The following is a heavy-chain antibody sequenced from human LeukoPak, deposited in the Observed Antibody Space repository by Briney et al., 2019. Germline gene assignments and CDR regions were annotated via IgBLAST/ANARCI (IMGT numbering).Heavy chain of an antibody. CDR3: ARGVEMATTTGFDY. J-gene: IGHJ4*02. CDR2: IIPIFCTA. Sequence: SVKVSCKASGGTFSSYAISWVRQAPGQGLEWMGGIIPIFCTANYAQKFQGRVTITTDESTSTAYMELSSLGSEDTAVYYCARGVEMATTTGFDYWGQGTLVTVSS. V-gene: IGHV1-69*05. D-gene: IGHD5-24*01. CDR1: GGTFSSYA.